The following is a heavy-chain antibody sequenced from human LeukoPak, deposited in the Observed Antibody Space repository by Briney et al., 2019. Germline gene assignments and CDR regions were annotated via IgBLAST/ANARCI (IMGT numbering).Heavy chain of an antibody. D-gene: IGHD6-19*01. Sequence: KPSETLSLTCTVSGGSISSYYWSWIRQPPGKGLEWIGYIYYSGSTNYNPSPKSRVTISVDTSKNQFSLKLTSVTAADTATYYCARETSLAGFASGLGFNYWGQGILVTVSS. V-gene: IGHV4-59*01. CDR2: IYYSGST. J-gene: IGHJ4*02. CDR3: ARETSLAGFASGLGFNY. CDR1: GGSISSYY.